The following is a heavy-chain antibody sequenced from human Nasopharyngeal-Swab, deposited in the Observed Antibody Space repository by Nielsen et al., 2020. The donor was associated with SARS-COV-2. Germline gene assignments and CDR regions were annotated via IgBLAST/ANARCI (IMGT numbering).Heavy chain of an antibody. Sequence: GGSLSLSCAASGFTFSSYSMNWVRQAPGKGLEWVSSISSSSSYIYYADSVKGRFTISRDNAKNSLYLQMNSQRAEDTGVYYCARGGVRSFWFDPWGQGTLVTVSS. V-gene: IGHV3-21*01. D-gene: IGHD4-17*01. CDR3: ARGGVRSFWFDP. CDR2: ISSSSSYI. J-gene: IGHJ5*02. CDR1: GFTFSSYS.